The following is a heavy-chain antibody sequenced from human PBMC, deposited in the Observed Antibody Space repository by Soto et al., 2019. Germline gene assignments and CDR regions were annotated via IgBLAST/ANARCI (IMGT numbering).Heavy chain of an antibody. J-gene: IGHJ4*02. CDR3: AREREGLDY. V-gene: IGHV1-46*01. CDR2: INPSGGSP. CDR1: GYTFASFF. Sequence: QVHLVQSGAEVKKPGASVKISCKASGYTFASFFMHWVRQAPGQGLEWMGIINPSGGSPTYAQKFQGRVTMTSDTSTNTVHMELSSLRSEDTALYYCAREREGLDYWGQGTLVTVSS.